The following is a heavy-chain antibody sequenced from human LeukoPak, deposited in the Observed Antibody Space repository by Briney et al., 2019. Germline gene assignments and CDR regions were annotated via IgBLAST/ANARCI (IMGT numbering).Heavy chain of an antibody. CDR2: ISFDGTNK. CDR3: ARDGGRATIVRGIIIMSVGDF. CDR1: GFAFSNYG. J-gene: IGHJ4*02. V-gene: IGHV3-30*03. Sequence: GRSLRLSCAASGFAFSNYGTHWVRQAPGQGLEWVAVISFDGTNKYYADSLKGRFTISRDNSKNTVYLQMNSLRPEDTAVYYCARDGGRATIVRGIIIMSVGDFWGQGALVTVST. D-gene: IGHD3-10*01.